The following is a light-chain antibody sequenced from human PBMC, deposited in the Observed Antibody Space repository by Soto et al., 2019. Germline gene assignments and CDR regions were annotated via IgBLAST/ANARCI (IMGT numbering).Light chain of an antibody. J-gene: IGKJ2*01. CDR2: GAT. V-gene: IGKV3-20*01. Sequence: EIVLTQSPGPLSLSPWERATLSCRASQSVRGSYLAWYRQRPGQAPRLRIYGATSRATGIPDRFSGSGSGTDFTLPISRLEHEDFAVYYCQQYDSTPLYTFGQGTKLEIK. CDR3: QQYDSTPLYT. CDR1: QSVRGSY.